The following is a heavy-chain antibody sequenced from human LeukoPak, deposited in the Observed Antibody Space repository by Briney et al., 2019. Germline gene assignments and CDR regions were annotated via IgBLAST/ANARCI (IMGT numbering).Heavy chain of an antibody. CDR2: LSNSGSDI. CDR3: AKEGRSLQTY. V-gene: IGHV3-11*01. Sequence: GGSLRLSCVVSGFSFSDHYMTWIRQAPGKGLEYISYLSNSGSDIFHADSVKGRFTISRDNAKNSLYLQMNSLRVEDTAVYYCAKEGRSLQTYWGQGTLVTVSS. D-gene: IGHD5-24*01. CDR1: GFSFSDHY. J-gene: IGHJ4*02.